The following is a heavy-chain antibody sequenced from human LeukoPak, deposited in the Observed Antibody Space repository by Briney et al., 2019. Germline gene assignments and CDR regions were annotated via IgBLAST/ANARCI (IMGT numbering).Heavy chain of an antibody. CDR1: GASINSHY. D-gene: IGHD6-13*01. J-gene: IGHJ5*02. CDR3: ARDSGGVTIAAGTGLAQFDP. CDR2: IFYTGIT. Sequence: KPSETLSLTCTVSGASINSHYWSWIRQPPGEGLEWIGYIFYTGITYYNPSLKSRVTISVDRSKNQFSLKMRSVTAADTAVYYCARDSGGVTIAAGTGLAQFDPWGQGTLVTVSS. V-gene: IGHV4-59*11.